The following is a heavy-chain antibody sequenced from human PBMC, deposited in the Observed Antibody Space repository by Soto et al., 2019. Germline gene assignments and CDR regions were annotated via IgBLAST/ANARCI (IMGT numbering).Heavy chain of an antibody. CDR1: GFTFSNAW. CDR3: TTDHGCSSTSCHQGLDY. J-gene: IGHJ4*02. Sequence: GGSLRLSCAASGFTFSNAWMSWVRQAPGKGLEWVGRIKSKTDGGTTDYAAPVKGRFTISRDDSKNTLYLQMNSLKTEDTAVYYCTTDHGCSSTSCHQGLDYWGQGTLVTVSS. D-gene: IGHD2-2*01. V-gene: IGHV3-15*01. CDR2: IKSKTDGGTT.